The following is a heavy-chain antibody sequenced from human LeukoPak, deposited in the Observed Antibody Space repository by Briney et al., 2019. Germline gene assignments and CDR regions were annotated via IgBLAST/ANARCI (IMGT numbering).Heavy chain of an antibody. CDR2: ISSTGSYI. CDR3: ARDRITMIVENXFXX. J-gene: IGHJ3*01. Sequence: PGGSLRLSCAASGFTFSSYSMNWVRQAPGKGLEWVSSISSTGSYIYYADSVKGRFTIFRDNAKKSLFLQINSLRAEDTAVYFCARDRITMIVENXFXXWGQXTMV. D-gene: IGHD3-22*01. V-gene: IGHV3-21*01. CDR1: GFTFSSYS.